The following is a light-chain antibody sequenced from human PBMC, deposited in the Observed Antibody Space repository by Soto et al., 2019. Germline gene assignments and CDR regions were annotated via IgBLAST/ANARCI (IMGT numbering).Light chain of an antibody. V-gene: IGKV3-15*01. CDR2: GAS. CDR3: QQYNNWWT. Sequence: EIVMTQSPATLSVSPGERATLSCRASQSVSNNLAGYQKKPGQAPRLLIYGASTRATGIPARFSGRGSGTEFTLTISSLQSEDFAVYYCQQYNNWWTFGQGTRVEIK. J-gene: IGKJ1*01. CDR1: QSVSNN.